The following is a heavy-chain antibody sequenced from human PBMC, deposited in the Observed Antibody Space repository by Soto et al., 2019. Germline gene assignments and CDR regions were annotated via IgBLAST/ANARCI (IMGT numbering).Heavy chain of an antibody. J-gene: IGHJ5*02. Sequence: PSETLSLPCTVSGGSISAGDYYWTWIRQPPGKGLEWIGYIYYTGTTKYNPSLKSRATLSVDTSKNRFSLNLTSVTAADSAVYYCARGDWFHPWGPGTRVTVSS. CDR1: GGSISAGDYY. CDR2: IYYTGTT. CDR3: ARGDWFHP. V-gene: IGHV4-30-4*01.